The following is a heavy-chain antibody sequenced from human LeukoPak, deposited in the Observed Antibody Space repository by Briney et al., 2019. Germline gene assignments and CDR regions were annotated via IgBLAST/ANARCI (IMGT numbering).Heavy chain of an antibody. V-gene: IGHV1-69*05. D-gene: IGHD3-22*01. CDR2: IIPIFGTA. J-gene: IGHJ4*02. CDR1: GGTFSSHA. CDR3: ARSGAKTYYYDSSRRNYFDY. Sequence: ASVKVSCKASGGTFSSHAISWVRQAPGQGLEWMGGIIPIFGTANYAQKFQGRVTITRDTSASTAYMELSSLRSEDTAVYYCARSGAKTYYYDSSRRNYFDYWGQGTLVTVSS.